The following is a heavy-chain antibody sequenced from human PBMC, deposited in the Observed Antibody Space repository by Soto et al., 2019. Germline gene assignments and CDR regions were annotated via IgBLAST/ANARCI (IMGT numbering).Heavy chain of an antibody. D-gene: IGHD3-22*01. Sequence: GASVKFSCKASGYTFTSYYMHWVRQAPGQGLEWMGIINPSGGSTSYAQKFQGRVTMTRDTSTSTVYMELSSLRSEDTAVYYCARFLNGYDSSGGFDYWGQGTLVTVSS. CDR1: GYTFTSYY. V-gene: IGHV1-46*01. J-gene: IGHJ4*02. CDR2: INPSGGST. CDR3: ARFLNGYDSSGGFDY.